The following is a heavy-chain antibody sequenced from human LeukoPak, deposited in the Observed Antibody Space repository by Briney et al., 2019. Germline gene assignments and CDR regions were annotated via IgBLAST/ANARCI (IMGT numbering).Heavy chain of an antibody. CDR1: GGTFSSYA. J-gene: IGHJ3*02. V-gene: IGHV1-69*04. CDR2: IIPILGIA. Sequence: ASVKVSCKASGGTFSSYAISWVRQVPGQGLEWMGRIIPILGIANYAQKFQGRVTITADKSTSTAYTELSSLRSEDTAVYYCARGDSGSATYAFDIWGQGTMVTVSS. CDR3: ARGDSGSATYAFDI. D-gene: IGHD1-26*01.